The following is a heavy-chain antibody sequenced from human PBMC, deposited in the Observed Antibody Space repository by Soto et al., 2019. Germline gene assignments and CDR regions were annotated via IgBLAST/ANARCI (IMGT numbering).Heavy chain of an antibody. D-gene: IGHD3-16*01. CDR3: ARGHYYDLNWNYYYMDV. Sequence: QVQLQESGPGLVKPSEALSLSCNFSAGSLSGHSCSWVRQTPGTGLEWIGYMYHSGSTNYNPSLKSRVTISMGTSTNPFSLALTSVTAADTAVYSCARGHYYDLNWNYYYMDVWGKGPTVTVSS. CDR2: MYHSGST. CDR1: AGSLSGHS. V-gene: IGHV4-4*09. J-gene: IGHJ6*03.